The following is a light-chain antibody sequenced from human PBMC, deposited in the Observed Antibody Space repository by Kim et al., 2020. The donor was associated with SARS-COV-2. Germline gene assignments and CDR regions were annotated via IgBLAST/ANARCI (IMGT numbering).Light chain of an antibody. CDR2: EVS. Sequence: GQSVTNSSTGTSSDVGGYNYVSWYQQHPGKAPKLLIYEVSKRPSGVPDRFSGSKSGNTASLTVSGLQAEDEAEYYCSSYGGSNNLVFGGGTQLTVL. CDR1: SSDVGGYNY. J-gene: IGLJ2*01. CDR3: SSYGGSNNLV. V-gene: IGLV2-8*01.